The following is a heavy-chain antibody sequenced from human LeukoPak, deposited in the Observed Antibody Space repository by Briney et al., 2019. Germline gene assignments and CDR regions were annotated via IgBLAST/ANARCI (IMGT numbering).Heavy chain of an antibody. V-gene: IGHV4-61*09. CDR1: GGSITRGSYY. J-gene: IGHJ4*01. D-gene: IGHD3-10*01. Sequence: PSETLSLTCAVSGGSITRGSYYWTWIRQPAGKALEWIGHVFTSGNTNYNPSLKGRVTISIETSKSQFSLNLNSVTAADTAVYYCARGTGSLFYWGHGILVTVSS. CDR2: VFTSGNT. CDR3: ARGTGSLFY.